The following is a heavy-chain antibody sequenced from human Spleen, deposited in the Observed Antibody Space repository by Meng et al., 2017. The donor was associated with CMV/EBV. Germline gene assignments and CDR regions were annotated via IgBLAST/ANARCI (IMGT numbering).Heavy chain of an antibody. CDR3: ARRHIADY. J-gene: IGHJ4*02. Sequence: KSFCKASGYTFTNYWIGWVRQMPGRGLEWMGIIYPGDSDTRYGPSFQGQVTISVDKSISTAYLQWSSLEASDTAMYYCARRHIADYWGQGTLVTVSS. CDR2: IYPGDSDT. CDR1: GYTFTNYW. V-gene: IGHV5-51*01. D-gene: IGHD2-21*01.